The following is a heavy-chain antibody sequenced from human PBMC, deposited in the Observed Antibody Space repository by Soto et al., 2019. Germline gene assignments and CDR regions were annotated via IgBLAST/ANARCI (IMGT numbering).Heavy chain of an antibody. J-gene: IGHJ4*02. Sequence: QVQLVESGGGVVQPGRSLRLSCAASGFTFSSFSLHWVRQAPGKGLEWLALISYDGSNKYNADSVKGRFAISRDNSKNTPYLQLNSLRPEDTGVYYCARTTAVAGTPEFDYWGQGTLLTVSS. CDR2: ISYDGSNK. D-gene: IGHD6-19*01. CDR3: ARTTAVAGTPEFDY. CDR1: GFTFSSFS. V-gene: IGHV3-30*09.